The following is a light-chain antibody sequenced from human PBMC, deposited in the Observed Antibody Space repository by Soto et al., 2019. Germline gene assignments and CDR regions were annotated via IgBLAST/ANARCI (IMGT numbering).Light chain of an antibody. CDR3: QQYGSSGT. Sequence: IVMTQSPATLSVSPGGRATLSCRASQSFRGLLAWYQQKPGQAPRLVIYGASIRATGIPDRFSGSGSGTDFPLTISRLEPEDFAVYYCQQYGSSGTFGQGTKVDIK. V-gene: IGKV3-20*01. J-gene: IGKJ1*01. CDR2: GAS. CDR1: QSFRGL.